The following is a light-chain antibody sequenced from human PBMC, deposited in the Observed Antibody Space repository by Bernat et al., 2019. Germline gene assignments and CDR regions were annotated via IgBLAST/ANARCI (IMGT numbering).Light chain of an antibody. CDR1: QSVRTY. V-gene: IGKV3-11*01. J-gene: IGKJ4*02. Sequence: EIVLTQSPVILSLSPGERATLSCRASQSVRTYLAWYQQKPGQAPRLLISDASNRATGIPARFSGSGSGKDFTLTISSLEPEDFALYFCQQRSSWPTFGGGSKVEIK. CDR2: DAS. CDR3: QQRSSWPT.